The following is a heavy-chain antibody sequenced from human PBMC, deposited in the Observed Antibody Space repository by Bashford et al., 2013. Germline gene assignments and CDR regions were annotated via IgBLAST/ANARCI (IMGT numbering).Heavy chain of an antibody. Sequence: HSGGSLRLSCTASGFTFDDYAMHWVRQAPGKGLEWVSGITWKGETLGYADSVKGRFTISRDNAKNSLFLQMNSLRVEDTAFYYCAKDFGYNVNYFGFSDSWGQGTLVTVSS. V-gene: IGHV3-9*01. D-gene: IGHD5-18*01. CDR3: AKDFGYNVNYFGFSDS. CDR2: ITWKGETL. J-gene: IGHJ5*01. CDR1: GFTFDDYA.